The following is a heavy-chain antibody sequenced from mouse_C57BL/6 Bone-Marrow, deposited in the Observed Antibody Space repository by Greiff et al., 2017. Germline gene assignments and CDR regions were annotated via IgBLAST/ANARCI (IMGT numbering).Heavy chain of an antibody. V-gene: IGHV1-69*01. J-gene: IGHJ2*01. Sequence: VQLQQSGAELVMPGASVKLSCKASGYTFTSYWMHWVKQRPGQGLEWIGEIDPSDSYTNYNQKFKGKSTLTVDKSSSTAYMQLSSLTSEDSAVYYCAGGVYYFDYWGQGTTLTVSS. CDR3: AGGVYYFDY. CDR2: IDPSDSYT. CDR1: GYTFTSYW.